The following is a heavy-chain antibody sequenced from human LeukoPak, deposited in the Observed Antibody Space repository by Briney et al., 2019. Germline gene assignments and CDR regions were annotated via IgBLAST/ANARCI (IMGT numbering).Heavy chain of an antibody. Sequence: TGGSLRLSCAASGFTLSSYAMSWVRQGPGKGLEWVSAISVSGNTYHADSVKGRFTISRDNSKNTLYLQMNSLRAEDTAVYYCAKGSFYSNYYYYYYMDVWGKGTTVTVSS. CDR1: GFTLSSYA. V-gene: IGHV3-23*01. CDR3: AKGSFYSNYYYYYYMDV. CDR2: ISVSGNT. D-gene: IGHD4-11*01. J-gene: IGHJ6*03.